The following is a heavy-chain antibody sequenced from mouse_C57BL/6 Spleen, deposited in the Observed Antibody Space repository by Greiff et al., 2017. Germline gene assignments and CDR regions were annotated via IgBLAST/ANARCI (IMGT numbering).Heavy chain of an antibody. Sequence: QVQLKQPGAELVKPGASVKLSCKASGYTFTSYWMHWVKQRPGRGLEWIGRIDPNSGGTKYNEKFKSKATLTVDKPSSTAYMQLSSLTSEDSAVYYCARSGDYGSSYDAMDYWGQGTSVTVSS. J-gene: IGHJ4*01. D-gene: IGHD1-1*01. CDR2: IDPNSGGT. V-gene: IGHV1-72*01. CDR3: ARSGDYGSSYDAMDY. CDR1: GYTFTSYW.